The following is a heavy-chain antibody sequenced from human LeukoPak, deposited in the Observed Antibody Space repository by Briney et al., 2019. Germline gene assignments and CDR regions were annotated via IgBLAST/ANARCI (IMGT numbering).Heavy chain of an antibody. D-gene: IGHD2-2*02. V-gene: IGHV1-18*01. J-gene: IGHJ4*02. CDR3: AISYQLLYLTY. CDR2: ISAYNGNT. CDR1: GYTFTSYG. Sequence: ASVKVSCKASGYTFTSYGISWVRPAPGQGLEWMGWISAYNGNTNYAQKLQGRVTMTTDTSTSTAYMELRSLRSDDTAVYYCAISYQLLYLTYWGQGTLVTVSS.